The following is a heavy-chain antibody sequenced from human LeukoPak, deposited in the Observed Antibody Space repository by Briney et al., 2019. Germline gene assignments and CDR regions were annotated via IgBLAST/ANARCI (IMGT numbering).Heavy chain of an antibody. CDR3: AKQSAGSSTWYSLHFDY. D-gene: IGHD2-2*01. V-gene: IGHV3-23*01. Sequence: GGSLRLSCAASGFTLSNFAMTWVRQAPGKGLEWVSVISVSGGSTYYADSVKGRFTISRDNSKNTLYLQMDSLRAEDTAVYFCAKQSAGSSTWYSLHFDYWGQGTLVTVSS. CDR2: ISVSGGST. CDR1: GFTLSNFA. J-gene: IGHJ4*02.